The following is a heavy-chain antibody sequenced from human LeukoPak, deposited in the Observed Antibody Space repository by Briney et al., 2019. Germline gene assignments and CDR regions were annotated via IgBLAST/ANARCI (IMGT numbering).Heavy chain of an antibody. Sequence: PGGSLRLSCAASGFTFSNAWMSWVRQAPGKGLEWVGRIKSKTDGGTTDYAAPVKGRFTISRDDSKNTLYLQMNSLKTEDTAVYYCARDRGMVVTFYFDYWGQGTLVTVSS. D-gene: IGHD2-21*02. CDR2: IKSKTDGGTT. V-gene: IGHV3-15*01. CDR3: ARDRGMVVTFYFDY. J-gene: IGHJ4*02. CDR1: GFTFSNAW.